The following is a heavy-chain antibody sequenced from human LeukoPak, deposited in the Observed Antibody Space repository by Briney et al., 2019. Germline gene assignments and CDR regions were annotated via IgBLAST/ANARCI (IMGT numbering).Heavy chain of an antibody. Sequence: GGSLRLSCAASGFTFSDYYMSWIRQAPGRGLEWVSLISSSGSTIYYADSVKGRFTVPRDNAKNSLYLQMNSLGAEDTAVYYCVRDRYFDAYYFDYWGQGTLVTVSS. D-gene: IGHD3-9*01. CDR1: GFTFSDYY. CDR2: ISSSGSTI. CDR3: VRDRYFDAYYFDY. J-gene: IGHJ4*02. V-gene: IGHV3-11*01.